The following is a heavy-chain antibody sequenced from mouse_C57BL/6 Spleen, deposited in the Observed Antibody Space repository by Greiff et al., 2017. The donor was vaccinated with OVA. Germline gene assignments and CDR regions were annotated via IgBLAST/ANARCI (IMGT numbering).Heavy chain of an antibody. D-gene: IGHD1-1*01. CDR3: ARVVAFYWYFDV. CDR2: INPNNGGT. CDR1: GYTFTDYN. V-gene: IGHV1-18*01. Sequence: EVQRVESGPELVKPGASVKIPCKASGYTFTDYNMDWVKQSHGKSLEWIGDINPNNGGTIYNQKFKGKATLTVDKSSSTAYMELRSLTSEDTAVYYCARVVAFYWYFDVWGTGTTVTVSS. J-gene: IGHJ1*03.